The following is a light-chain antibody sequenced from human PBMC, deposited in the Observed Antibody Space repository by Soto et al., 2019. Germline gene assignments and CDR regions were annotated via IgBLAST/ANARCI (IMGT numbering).Light chain of an antibody. Sequence: EIVMTQSPLSLPVTPGEPASISCRSSQSLLHSNGYNYLNWYLHKPGQPPQLLIYLGSSRASGVPDRFSGSGSGTDFTLKISRVEAEDVGVYYCMQALQTLMYTFGQGTKLEIK. CDR1: QSLLHSNGYNY. V-gene: IGKV2-28*01. J-gene: IGKJ2*01. CDR2: LGS. CDR3: MQALQTLMYT.